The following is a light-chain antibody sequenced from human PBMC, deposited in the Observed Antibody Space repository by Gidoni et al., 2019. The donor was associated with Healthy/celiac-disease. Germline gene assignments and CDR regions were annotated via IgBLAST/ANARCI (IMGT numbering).Light chain of an antibody. J-gene: IGLJ3*02. CDR1: SSNIGNNA. Sequence: QSVLPQPPSVSAAPRQGVTISCSGSSSNIGNNAVNWYQQLPGKAPKLLIYYDDLLPSGVSDRFSGSKSGTSASLAISGLRSEDEADYYCAAWDDRLNAWVFGGGTKLTVL. CDR2: YDD. V-gene: IGLV1-36*01. CDR3: AAWDDRLNAWV.